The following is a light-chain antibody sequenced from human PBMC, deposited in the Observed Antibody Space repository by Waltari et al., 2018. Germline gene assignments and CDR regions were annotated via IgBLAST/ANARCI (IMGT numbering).Light chain of an antibody. V-gene: IGLV2-14*01. CDR3: SSCTSNRLYV. Sequence: QSALTQPASVSGSPGQSITISCTGTSTDVGAYNYVSWYQQHPGKAPKLIIYDVSNRPSGVSNRFSGSKSGNTASLTISGLQGEDEAVYHCSSCTSNRLYVFGTGTTLTVL. J-gene: IGLJ1*01. CDR1: STDVGAYNY. CDR2: DVS.